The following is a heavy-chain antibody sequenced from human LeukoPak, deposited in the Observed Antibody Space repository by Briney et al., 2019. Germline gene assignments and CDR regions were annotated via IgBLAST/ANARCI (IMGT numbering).Heavy chain of an antibody. V-gene: IGHV3-21*01. D-gene: IGHD6-19*01. CDR1: GFTFSSYS. Sequence: PGGSLRLSCAASGFTFSSYSMNWVRQAPGKGLEWVSSISSSSTYIYYADSVKGRITISRDNAKKSVFLQMNSLRAEDTAVYYCARDELVEYSSDWRHNAMDVWGQGTTVTVSS. J-gene: IGHJ6*02. CDR2: ISSSSTYI. CDR3: ARDELVEYSSDWRHNAMDV.